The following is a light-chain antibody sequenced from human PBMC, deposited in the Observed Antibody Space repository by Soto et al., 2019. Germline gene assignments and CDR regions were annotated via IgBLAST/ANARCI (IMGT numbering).Light chain of an antibody. V-gene: IGKV3-11*01. CDR3: QQRSNWPPIT. J-gene: IGKJ5*01. Sequence: EIVLTQSPATLSLSPGERATLSCRASQSVSSYLAWYQQKPGQAPRLLIYDASNRATGIPARFSGSGSGTDCTLTNSSLAPEDFAVYYCQQRSNWPPITFGQGTRLEIK. CDR1: QSVSSY. CDR2: DAS.